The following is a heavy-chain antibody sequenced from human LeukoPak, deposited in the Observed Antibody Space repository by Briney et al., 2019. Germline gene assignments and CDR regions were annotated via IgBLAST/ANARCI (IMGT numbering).Heavy chain of an antibody. CDR1: GFTFSSYA. D-gene: IGHD3-16*01. CDR2: ISGSGGST. V-gene: IGHV3-23*01. Sequence: QPGGSLRLSCAASGFTFSSYAMSWVRQAPGKGLEWVSAISGSGGSTYYAGSVKGRFTISRDNSKNTLYLQMNSLRAEDTAVYYCAKNPYDYVWGSYSDYWGQGTLVTVSS. J-gene: IGHJ4*02. CDR3: AKNPYDYVWGSYSDY.